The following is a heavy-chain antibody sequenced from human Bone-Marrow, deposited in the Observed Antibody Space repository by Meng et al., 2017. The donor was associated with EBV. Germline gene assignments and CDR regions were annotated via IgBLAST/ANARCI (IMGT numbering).Heavy chain of an antibody. Sequence: EVQLVESGGXXXXXGXSLXLSCAASGFTVSSXYMSWVRQAPGKGLEWVSVIYSGGSTYYADSVKGRFTISRDNSKNTLYLQMNSLRAEDTAVYYCAREVPYLGYCSGGSCLYYYYGMDVWGQGTTVTVSS. J-gene: IGHJ6*02. CDR1: GFTVSSXY. CDR2: IYSGGST. V-gene: IGHV3-53*01. D-gene: IGHD2-15*01. CDR3: AREVPYLGYCSGGSCLYYYYGMDV.